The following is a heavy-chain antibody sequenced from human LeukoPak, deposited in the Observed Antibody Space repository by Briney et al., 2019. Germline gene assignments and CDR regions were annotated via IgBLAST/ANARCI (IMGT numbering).Heavy chain of an antibody. CDR3: ARYGSYYAHYYYYGMDV. CDR2: TYYRSKWYN. J-gene: IGHJ6*02. V-gene: IGHV6-1*01. D-gene: IGHD1-26*01. CDR1: GDSLSSNSAA. Sequence: SQTLSLTCAISGDSLSSNSAAWNWIRQSPSRGLEWLGRTYYRSKWYNDYAVSVKSRITINPDTSKNQFSLQLNSVTPEDTAVYYCARYGSYYAHYYYYGMDVWGQGTTVTVSS.